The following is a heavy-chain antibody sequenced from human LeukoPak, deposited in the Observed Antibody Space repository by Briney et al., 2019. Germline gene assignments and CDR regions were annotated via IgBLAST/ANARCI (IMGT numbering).Heavy chain of an antibody. D-gene: IGHD4-23*01. Sequence: GGSLRLSCAASGFTFSDYWMHWVRQAPGKGLEWVANIKQDGSAKYYVDSVKGRFTISRDNAKTSLFLQMNSLRIDDTAMYYCTRTVNSASDFWGQGTLVTVSS. V-gene: IGHV3-7*03. CDR2: IKQDGSAK. CDR1: GFTFSDYW. J-gene: IGHJ4*02. CDR3: TRTVNSASDF.